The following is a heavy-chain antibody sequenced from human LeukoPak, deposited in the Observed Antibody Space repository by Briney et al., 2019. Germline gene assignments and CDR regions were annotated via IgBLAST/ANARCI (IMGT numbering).Heavy chain of an antibody. CDR3: ARFANAWLAWDY. CDR1: GFTFSSYE. Sequence: GGSLRLSCAASGFTFSSYEMNWVRQAPGKGLEWVSYISSSGSTIYYADSVKGRFTISRDNAKNSLYLQMNSLRAEDTAVYYCARFANAWLAWDYWGQGTLVTVSS. J-gene: IGHJ4*02. D-gene: IGHD6-19*01. CDR2: ISSSGSTI. V-gene: IGHV3-48*03.